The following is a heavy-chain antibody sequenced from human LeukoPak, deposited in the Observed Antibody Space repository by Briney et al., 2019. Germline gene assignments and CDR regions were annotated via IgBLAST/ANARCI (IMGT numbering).Heavy chain of an antibody. V-gene: IGHV1-18*01. J-gene: IGHJ4*02. CDR3: ARDSFYYDSSGTFDY. CDR2: ISAYNGNT. Sequence: ASVTVSCKAFGYTFTSYGISWVRQAPGRGLEWMGWISAYNGNTNYAQKLQGRVTMTTDTSTSTAYMELRSLRSDDTAVYYCARDSFYYDSSGTFDYWGQGTLVTVSS. D-gene: IGHD3-22*01. CDR1: GYTFTSYG.